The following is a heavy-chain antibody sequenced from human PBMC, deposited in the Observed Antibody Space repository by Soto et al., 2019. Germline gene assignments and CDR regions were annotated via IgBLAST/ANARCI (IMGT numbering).Heavy chain of an antibody. CDR1: GFTFSSYA. CDR3: AKDRGYSGDELFDY. D-gene: IGHD5-12*01. J-gene: IGHJ4*02. Sequence: PGGSLRLSCEASGFTFSSYAMHWVRQAPGKGLEWVAVISYSGANKYYADSVKGRFTISRDNSKYTLYLQMDSLTAEDSAVYYCAKDRGYSGDELFDYWGQGTLVTVSS. V-gene: IGHV3-30-3*02. CDR2: ISYSGANK.